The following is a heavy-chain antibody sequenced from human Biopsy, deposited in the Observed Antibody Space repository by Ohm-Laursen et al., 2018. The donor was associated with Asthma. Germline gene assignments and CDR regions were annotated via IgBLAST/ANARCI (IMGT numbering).Heavy chain of an antibody. D-gene: IGHD2-21*01. Sequence: SLRLSCAASGFTFRNFGMHWVRQAPGKGLEWVALISSDVREWYADSVKGRFTISRDNSKNTLDLQMNSLRGDDTAVYYCVRWRSGYPDHYSDFWGLGTLVTVSA. J-gene: IGHJ4*02. CDR3: VRWRSGYPDHYSDF. CDR2: ISSDVRE. V-gene: IGHV3-30*03. CDR1: GFTFRNFG.